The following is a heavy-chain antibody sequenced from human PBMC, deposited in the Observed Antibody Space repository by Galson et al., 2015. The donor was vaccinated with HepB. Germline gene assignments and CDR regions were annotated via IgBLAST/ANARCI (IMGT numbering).Heavy chain of an antibody. CDR3: ASPERRSYYYYYYGMDV. J-gene: IGHJ6*02. Sequence: SVKVSCKASGYTFTGYYMHWVRQAPGQGLEWMGGIIPIFGTANYAQKFQGRVTITADESTSTAYMELSSLRSEDTAVYYCASPERRSYYYYYYGMDVWGQGTTVTVSS. D-gene: IGHD6-25*01. CDR1: GYTFTGYY. CDR2: IIPIFGTA. V-gene: IGHV1-69*13.